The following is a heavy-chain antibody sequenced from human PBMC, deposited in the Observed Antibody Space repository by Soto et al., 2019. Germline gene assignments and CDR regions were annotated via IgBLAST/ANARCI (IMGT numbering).Heavy chain of an antibody. CDR2: ISYDGSNK. Sequence: GGSLRLSCASSGFTFSSYGMHWVRQAPGKGLEWVAVISYDGSNKYYADSVKGRFTISRDNSKNTLYLQMNSLRAEDTAVYYCAKDEDIVVVVAAPGPYWGQGTLVTVSS. D-gene: IGHD2-15*01. J-gene: IGHJ4*02. V-gene: IGHV3-30*18. CDR1: GFTFSSYG. CDR3: AKDEDIVVVVAAPGPY.